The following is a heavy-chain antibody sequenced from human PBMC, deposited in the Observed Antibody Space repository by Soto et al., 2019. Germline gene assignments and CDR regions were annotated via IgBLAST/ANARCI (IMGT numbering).Heavy chain of an antibody. CDR3: ARGRGLKWWELLYAFDI. D-gene: IGHD2-15*01. Sequence: SETLSLTCTVSGGSISSYYWSWIRQPPGKGLEWIGEINHSGSTNYNPSLKSRVTISVDTSKNQFSLKLSSVTAADTAVYYCARGRGLKWWELLYAFDIWGQGTMVTVSS. J-gene: IGHJ3*02. V-gene: IGHV4-34*01. CDR1: GGSISSYY. CDR2: INHSGST.